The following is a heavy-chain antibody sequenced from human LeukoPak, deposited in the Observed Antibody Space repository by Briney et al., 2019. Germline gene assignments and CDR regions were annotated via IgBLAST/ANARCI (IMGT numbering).Heavy chain of an antibody. CDR3: AKDLEHVGATDY. CDR2: ISYDGSNK. V-gene: IGHV3-30*18. J-gene: IGHJ4*02. Sequence: PGGSLRLSCAASGFTFSSYGMHWVRQAPGKGLEWVAVISYDGSNKYYADSVKGRFTISRDNSKNTLYLQMNSLRAEDTAVYYCAKDLEHVGATDYWGQGTLVTVSS. D-gene: IGHD1-26*01. CDR1: GFTFSSYG.